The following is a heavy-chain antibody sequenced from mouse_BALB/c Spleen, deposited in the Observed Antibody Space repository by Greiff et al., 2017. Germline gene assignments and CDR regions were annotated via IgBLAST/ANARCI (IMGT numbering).Heavy chain of an antibody. Sequence: DVKLVESGGGLVKPGGSLKLSCAASGFTFSSYAMSWVRQTPEKRLEWVASISSGGSTYYPDSVKGRFTISRDNARNILYLQMSSLRSEDTAMYYCARSGYFDYWGQGTTLTVSS. V-gene: IGHV5-6-5*01. J-gene: IGHJ2*01. CDR2: ISSGGST. CDR1: GFTFSSYA. CDR3: ARSGYFDY.